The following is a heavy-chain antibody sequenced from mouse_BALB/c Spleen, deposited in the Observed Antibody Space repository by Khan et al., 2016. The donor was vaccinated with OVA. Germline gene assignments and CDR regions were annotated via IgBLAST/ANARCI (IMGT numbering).Heavy chain of an antibody. V-gene: IGHV3-2*02. Sequence: EVQLQESGPGLVKPSQSLSLTCTVTGYSITRDYAWNWIRQFPGNKLEWMGYITNSGSTTYNPSLNSRISITRDTSKNQFFLQLNSVTTEDTATYYCASELGRYYAMDYGGQGTSVTVSS. CDR2: ITNSGST. D-gene: IGHD4-1*01. J-gene: IGHJ4*01. CDR1: GYSITRDYA. CDR3: ASELGRYYAMDY.